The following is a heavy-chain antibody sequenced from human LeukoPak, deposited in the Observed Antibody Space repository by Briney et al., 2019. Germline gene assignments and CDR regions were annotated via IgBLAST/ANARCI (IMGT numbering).Heavy chain of an antibody. CDR1: GFTFSSYG. J-gene: IGHJ6*02. CDR3: ARCPHDFWSEDYGMDV. Sequence: PGGSLRLSCAASGFTFSSYGMHWVRQAPGKGLEWVAVIWYDGSNKYYADSVKGRFTISRDNSKNTLYLQMNSLRAEDTAVYYCARCPHDFWSEDYGMDVWGQGTAVTVSS. D-gene: IGHD3-3*01. V-gene: IGHV3-33*01. CDR2: IWYDGSNK.